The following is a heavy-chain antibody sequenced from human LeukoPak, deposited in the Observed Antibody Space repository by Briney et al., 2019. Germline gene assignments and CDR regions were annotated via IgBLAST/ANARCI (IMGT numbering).Heavy chain of an antibody. CDR2: IYSSGST. Sequence: PSETLSLTCTVSGGSISSSSYYWGWIRQPPGKGLEWIGLIYSSGSTNYNPSLKSRVTMSVDTSKNQFSLKLSSVTAADTAVYYCARGRYYYGSGSIIYYYYYYMDVWGKGTTVTVSS. V-gene: IGHV4-61*05. CDR3: ARGRYYYGSGSIIYYYYYYMDV. D-gene: IGHD3-10*01. CDR1: GGSISSSSYY. J-gene: IGHJ6*03.